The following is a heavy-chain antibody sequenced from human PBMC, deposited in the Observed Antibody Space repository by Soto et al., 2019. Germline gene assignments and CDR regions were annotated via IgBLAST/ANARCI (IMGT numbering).Heavy chain of an antibody. CDR2: ISNSGNTK. D-gene: IGHD6-6*01. J-gene: IGHJ4*02. V-gene: IGHV3-11*01. CDR3: ARDLVAVGGGVYSPSSGGYFFDF. CDR1: GFTFSDYY. Sequence: QVQLVESGGGLVKPGGSLRLSCVASGFTFSDYYMSWIRQAPGKGLEWLSYISNSGNTKYYADSAKGRFTISRDNAKNSLFLQMNSLTAEDTAVYYCARDLVAVGGGVYSPSSGGYFFDFWGQGTLVTVSS.